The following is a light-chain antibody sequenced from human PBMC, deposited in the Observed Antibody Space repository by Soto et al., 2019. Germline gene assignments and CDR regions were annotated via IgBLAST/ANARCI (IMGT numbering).Light chain of an antibody. CDR3: QQYNSYSLALT. Sequence: DIEMSQSPSTLSASVGDRVTITCRAIQSISSWLAWYQQKPGKAPKLLIYDASSLESGVPSRFSGSGSGTEFTLTISSLQPDDFATYYCQQYNSYSLALTFGGGTKVDIK. J-gene: IGKJ4*01. V-gene: IGKV1-5*01. CDR2: DAS. CDR1: QSISSW.